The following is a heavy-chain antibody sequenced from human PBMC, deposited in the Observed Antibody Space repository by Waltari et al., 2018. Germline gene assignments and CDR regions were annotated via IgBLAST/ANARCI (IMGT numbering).Heavy chain of an antibody. V-gene: IGHV4-38-2*01. J-gene: IGHJ6*02. CDR1: GYSISSGYY. CDR2: IYHSVST. CDR3: ARLGASYGMDV. Sequence: QVQLQESGPGLVKPSETLSLTCAVSGYSISSGYYWGWIRQPPGKGLEWIGSIYHSVSTYYNPSLKSRVTISVDTSKNQFSLKLSSVTTADTAVYDCARLGASYGMDVWGQGTTVTVSS. D-gene: IGHD3-16*01.